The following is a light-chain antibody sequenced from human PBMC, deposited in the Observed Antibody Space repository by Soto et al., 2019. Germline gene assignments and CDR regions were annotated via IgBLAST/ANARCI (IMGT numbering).Light chain of an antibody. V-gene: IGKV2-40*01. CDR1: QSLLHSDDGNTY. CDR2: TVS. CDR3: MQRIEFPLT. Sequence: IALTQSPLSLPVTPGEPASISCSSSQSLLHSDDGNTYLDWYLQKPGRSPQLLIYTVSYRASGVPDRFSGSGSGTDFTLKISRVEAEDVGVYYCMQRIEFPLTFGGGTKVEI. J-gene: IGKJ4*01.